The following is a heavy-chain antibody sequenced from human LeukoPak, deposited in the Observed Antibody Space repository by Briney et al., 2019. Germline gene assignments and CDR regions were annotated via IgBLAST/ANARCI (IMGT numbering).Heavy chain of an antibody. D-gene: IGHD1-26*01. CDR1: GFTFSEYE. Sequence: PGGSLRLSCAASGFTFSEYEMNWVRQAPGKGLERISYISGSGTTTYHVDSVKGRFTTSRDNDKNSLFLQMSSLRVEDTAVYYCTTDHVGPTVEFDHWGPGTLVTVSS. J-gene: IGHJ4*02. CDR3: TTDHVGPTVEFDH. CDR2: ISGSGTTT. V-gene: IGHV3-48*03.